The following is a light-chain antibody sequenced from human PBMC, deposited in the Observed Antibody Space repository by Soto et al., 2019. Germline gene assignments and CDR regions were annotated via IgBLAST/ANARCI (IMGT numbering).Light chain of an antibody. CDR1: QGIGDT. CDR2: DTS. CDR3: RQYGTSLGFP. Sequence: EIVMTQSPSTLSVSPGEGATLSCRASQGIGDTLAWYQQKPGQTPRLLIYDTSIRATGVPARFSGSGSGTDFTLTISRLEPEDFAVYYCRQYGTSLGFPVGGGTKVDIK. J-gene: IGKJ4*01. V-gene: IGKV3-15*01.